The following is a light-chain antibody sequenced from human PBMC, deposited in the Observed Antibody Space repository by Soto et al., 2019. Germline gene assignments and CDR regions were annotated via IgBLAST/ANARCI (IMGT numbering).Light chain of an antibody. CDR3: QQYNNWPPVT. Sequence: THSRATLYVSPEERATLSCMARPSLRSRLAWYQQKPGQAPRLLIYGASTRATGIPSRFSGSGSGTEFTLTISSLRSEDFAVYFCQQYNNWPPVTFGPGTKVAI. CDR2: GAS. CDR1: PSLRSR. J-gene: IGKJ3*01. V-gene: IGKV3-15*01.